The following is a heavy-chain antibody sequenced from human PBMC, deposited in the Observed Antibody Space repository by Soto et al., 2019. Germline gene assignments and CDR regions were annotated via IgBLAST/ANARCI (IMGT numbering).Heavy chain of an antibody. V-gene: IGHV1-18*01. Sequence: QVHLVQSGGEVKKPGASVKVSCKAAGYTFIDYGIGWVRQAPGQGLEWMGWINADNGNTNYAPKLQGRVTMTADTSTSTAYMELKSLRSDDTAMYYGAGGVPYGDSAYWGQGTLVTVSS. J-gene: IGHJ4*02. CDR3: AGGVPYGDSAY. CDR1: GYTFIDYG. D-gene: IGHD4-17*01. CDR2: INADNGNT.